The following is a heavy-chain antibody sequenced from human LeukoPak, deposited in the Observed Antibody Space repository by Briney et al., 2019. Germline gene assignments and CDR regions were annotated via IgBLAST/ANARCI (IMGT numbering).Heavy chain of an antibody. Sequence: SGGSLRLSCAASGFTFSSYAMSWVRQAPGKGLEWVSAISGSGGSTYYADSVKGRFTISRDNSKNTLYLQMNSLRAEDTAVYYCAKAVVVISDAFDIWGQGTMVTVSS. V-gene: IGHV3-23*01. CDR1: GFTFSSYA. J-gene: IGHJ3*02. D-gene: IGHD3-22*01. CDR2: ISGSGGST. CDR3: AKAVVVISDAFDI.